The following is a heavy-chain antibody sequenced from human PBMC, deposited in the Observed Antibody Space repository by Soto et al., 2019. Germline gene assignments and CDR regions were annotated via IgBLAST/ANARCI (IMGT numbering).Heavy chain of an antibody. CDR3: ARQINYICAP. CDR1: AYSFTNSW. Sequence: TGESLQISCKGSAYSFTNSWIGWVRQRPGKGLEWMGIISPSDSHATYSPSFQGQVTLSLDWSASTAFLHWSSLKASDTAMYYCARQINYICAPWGQGTLVTVSS. CDR2: ISPSDSHA. V-gene: IGHV5-51*01. D-gene: IGHD4-4*01. J-gene: IGHJ5*02.